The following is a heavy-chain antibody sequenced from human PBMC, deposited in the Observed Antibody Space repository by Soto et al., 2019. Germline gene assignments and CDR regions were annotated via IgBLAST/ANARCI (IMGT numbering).Heavy chain of an antibody. CDR3: ASEYSSSSGSGV. D-gene: IGHD6-6*01. CDR2: FSRSASTI. Sequence: GGSLRLSCAASGFTFSDYYMSWIRQAPGKGREWVSYFSRSASTISYADSLKGPFTISRDHAKNSLYLQMNSLRPDATAVYYCASEYSSSSGSGVWGQGTTVTVSS. J-gene: IGHJ6*02. CDR1: GFTFSDYY. V-gene: IGHV3-11*01.